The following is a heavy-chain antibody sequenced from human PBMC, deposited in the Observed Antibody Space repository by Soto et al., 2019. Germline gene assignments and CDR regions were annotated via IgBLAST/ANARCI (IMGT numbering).Heavy chain of an antibody. CDR2: IYNNEGT. CDR3: VRGTPLDY. J-gene: IGHJ4*02. CDR1: GGSIKNGDYY. V-gene: IGHV4-30-4*01. Sequence: QVRLQESGPGLVKPSQTLSLACTVSGGSIKNGDYYWSWIRQPPGKGLEWIGYIYNNEGTSYNPSLKSRLTISGDTSKNQFSLNLRSVTAADTAVYYCVRGTPLDYWGQGTLVTVSS.